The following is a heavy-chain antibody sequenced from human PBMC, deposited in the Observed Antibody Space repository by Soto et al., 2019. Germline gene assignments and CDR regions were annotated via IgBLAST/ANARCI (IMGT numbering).Heavy chain of an antibody. CDR2: IDPSDSYT. CDR1: GYSFTSYW. J-gene: IGHJ5*02. V-gene: IGHV5-10-1*01. D-gene: IGHD6-13*01. Sequence: PGESLKISCKGSGYSFTSYWISWVRQMPGKGLEWMGRIDPSDSYTNYSPSFQGHVTISADKSISTAYLQWSSLKASDTAMYYWARRHSSSSAFEPWGQGTLVTVSS. CDR3: ARRHSSSSAFEP.